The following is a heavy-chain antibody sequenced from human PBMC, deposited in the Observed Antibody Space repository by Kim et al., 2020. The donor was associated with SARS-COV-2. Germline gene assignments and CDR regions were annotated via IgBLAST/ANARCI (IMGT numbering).Heavy chain of an antibody. J-gene: IGHJ4*02. D-gene: IGHD2-8*01. CDR1: GGSFSGYY. CDR2: INHSGST. V-gene: IGHV4-34*01. CDR3: ARLAAIMVGGDDY. Sequence: SETLSLTCAVYGGSFSGYYWSWIRQPPGKGLEWIGEINHSGSTNYNPSLKSRVTISVDTSKNQFSLKLSSVTAADTAVYYCARLAAIMVGGDDYWGQGTLVTVSS.